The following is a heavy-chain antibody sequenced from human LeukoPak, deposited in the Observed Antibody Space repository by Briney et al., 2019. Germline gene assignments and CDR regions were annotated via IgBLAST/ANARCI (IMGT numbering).Heavy chain of an antibody. V-gene: IGHV1-18*01. CDR3: ARDDPDIVVIPGAADI. D-gene: IGHD2-15*01. Sequence: ASVKVSCKASGYTFTSYGISWVRQAPGQGLEWMGWISAYNGNTNYAQKLQGRVTMTTDTSTSTAYMELRSLRSEDTAVYYCARDDPDIVVIPGAADIWGQGTLVTVSS. CDR1: GYTFTSYG. CDR2: ISAYNGNT. J-gene: IGHJ3*02.